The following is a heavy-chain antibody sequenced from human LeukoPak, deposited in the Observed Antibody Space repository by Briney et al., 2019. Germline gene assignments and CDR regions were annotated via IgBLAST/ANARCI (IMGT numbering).Heavy chain of an antibody. D-gene: IGHD3-10*01. CDR3: ARDPYGSGGSDY. J-gene: IGHJ4*02. Sequence: GGSLRLSCAAPGFTFSNYWMTWVRQAPGKGLEWVSSIRHDGGEKCYVDSVKGRFTISRDNAKNSLYLQMNSLRAEDTAVYYCARDPYGSGGSDYWGQGTLVTVSS. CDR1: GFTFSNYW. V-gene: IGHV3-7*05. CDR2: IRHDGGEK.